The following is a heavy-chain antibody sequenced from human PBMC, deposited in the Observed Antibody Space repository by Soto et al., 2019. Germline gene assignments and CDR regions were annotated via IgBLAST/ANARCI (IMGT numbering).Heavy chain of an antibody. J-gene: IGHJ4*02. D-gene: IGHD3-22*01. CDR2: INHSGST. V-gene: IGHV4-34*01. CDR3: ARGASGYYDSSGYYSPYYFDY. CDR1: GGSFSGYY. Sequence: PSETLSLTCAVYGGSFSGYYWSWIRQPPGKGQEWIGEINHSGSTNYNPSLKSRVTISVDTSKNQFSLKLSSVTAADTAVYYCARGASGYYDSSGYYSPYYFDYWGQGTLVTVSS.